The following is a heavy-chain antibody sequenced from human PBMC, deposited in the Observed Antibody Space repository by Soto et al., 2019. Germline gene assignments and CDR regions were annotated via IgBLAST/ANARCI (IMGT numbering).Heavy chain of an antibody. CDR2: IKQDGSEK. CDR1: GFTFSSYW. Sequence: EVQLVESGGGLVQPGGSLRLSCAASGFTFSSYWMSWVRQAPVKGLEWVGNIKQDGSEKNYVDFMEGRFITSRDNAENSRYLQINGLRAEDTAVYSCARLASAGRVWDVWGQGTTVVVSS. CDR3: ARLASAGRVWDV. D-gene: IGHD6-13*01. J-gene: IGHJ6*02. V-gene: IGHV3-7*01.